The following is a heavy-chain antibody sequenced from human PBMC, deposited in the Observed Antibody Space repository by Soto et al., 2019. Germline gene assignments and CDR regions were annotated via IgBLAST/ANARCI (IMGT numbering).Heavy chain of an antibody. V-gene: IGHV3-64D*08. D-gene: IGHD5-12*01. J-gene: IGHJ5*02. CDR1: GFTLSSYA. Sequence: GGSLRLSCSASGFTLSSYAMHWVRQAPGKGLEYISSISISGGRSNGGGTYYADSVKGRFTISRDNSRNTLYLQMNSLRTDDTAVYYCVKGGGNNYWDRFDPWGRGTLVTVSS. CDR2: ISISGGRSNGGGT. CDR3: VKGGGNNYWDRFDP.